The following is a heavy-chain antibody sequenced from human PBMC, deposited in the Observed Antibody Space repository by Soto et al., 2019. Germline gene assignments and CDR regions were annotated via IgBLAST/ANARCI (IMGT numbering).Heavy chain of an antibody. Sequence: PGGSLGLSCAASGFTCSSYGMRWFRHAPGKGLGWVGGIWCNGGNKYYADSVKGRFTISRDNSTNTLYLQMNSLRAEDTAVYYCARPTYSSTWDGVYFDYWGQGTQVTVSS. CDR3: ARPTYSSTWDGVYFDY. V-gene: IGHV3-33*01. J-gene: IGHJ4*02. CDR1: GFTCSSYG. D-gene: IGHD6-13*01. CDR2: IWCNGGNK.